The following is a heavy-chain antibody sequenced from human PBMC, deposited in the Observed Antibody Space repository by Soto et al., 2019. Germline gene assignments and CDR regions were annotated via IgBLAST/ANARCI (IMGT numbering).Heavy chain of an antibody. CDR2: INPSGGST. D-gene: IGHD5-18*01. V-gene: IGHV1-46*01. CDR3: ARVGGYSYGGVDY. Sequence: QVQLVQSGAEVKKPGASVKVSCKASGYTFTSYYMHWVRQAPGQGLEWMGIINPSGGSTTYAQKCXXRXXIPRDTSTSTVYMELSSLRAEDTAVYYCARVGGYSYGGVDYWGQGTRVTVSS. J-gene: IGHJ4*02. CDR1: GYTFTSYY.